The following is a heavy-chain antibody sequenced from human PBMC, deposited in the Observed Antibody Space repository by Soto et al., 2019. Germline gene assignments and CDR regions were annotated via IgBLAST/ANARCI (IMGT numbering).Heavy chain of an antibody. CDR3: ARGLASNHCSSTSCSPYNWFDP. CDR2: IYYSGST. D-gene: IGHD2-2*01. J-gene: IGHJ5*02. CDR1: GCSISIYY. Sequence: LSETVSLTCTVSGCSISIYYWSWIRQPPGKGLEWIGYIYYSGSTNYNPSLKSRVTISVDTSKNQFSLKLSSVTAADTAVYYCARGLASNHCSSTSCSPYNWFDPWGQGTLVTVSS. V-gene: IGHV4-59*01.